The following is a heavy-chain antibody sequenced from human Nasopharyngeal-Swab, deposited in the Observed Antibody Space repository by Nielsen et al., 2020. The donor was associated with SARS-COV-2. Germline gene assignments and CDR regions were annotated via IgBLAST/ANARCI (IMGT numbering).Heavy chain of an antibody. CDR3: ATAYNGNYYWDY. CDR1: GYSFSSYW. Sequence: GESLKISCKGSGYSFSSYWIGWVRQMPGKGLEWMGIMYPRDSDTRYSPSFQGQVTISADKSINTAYLQWSSLKASDTAMYYCATAYNGNYYWDYWGQGTLVTVSS. V-gene: IGHV5-51*01. D-gene: IGHD1-7*01. CDR2: MYPRDSDT. J-gene: IGHJ4*02.